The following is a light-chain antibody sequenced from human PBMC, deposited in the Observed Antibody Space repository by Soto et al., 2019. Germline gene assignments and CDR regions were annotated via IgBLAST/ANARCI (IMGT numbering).Light chain of an antibody. CDR2: LNSDGSH. CDR3: QTWGTGIWV. V-gene: IGLV4-69*01. J-gene: IGLJ3*02. CDR1: SGHSSYA. Sequence: QPVLTQSPSASASLGASVKLTCTLSSGHSSYAIAWHQQQPEKGPRYLMKLNSDGSHSKGDGIPDRFSGSSSGAERYLAISSLQSEEEADYYCQTWGTGIWVFGGGTKLTV.